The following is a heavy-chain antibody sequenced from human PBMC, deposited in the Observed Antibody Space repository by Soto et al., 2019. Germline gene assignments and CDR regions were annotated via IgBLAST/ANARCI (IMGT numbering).Heavy chain of an antibody. V-gene: IGHV1-18*01. CDR1: GYTFTSYG. D-gene: IGHD6-6*01. Sequence: QVQLVQSGAEVKKPGASVKVSCKASGYTFTSYGISWVRQAPGQGLEWMGWISAYNGNTNYAQKLQGRVTMTTDTYKSPAYMEMRSLRSDDTAVYSCARAFLYSSSSVSYFDSWGQGTLVTVSS. J-gene: IGHJ4*02. CDR3: ARAFLYSSSSVSYFDS. CDR2: ISAYNGNT.